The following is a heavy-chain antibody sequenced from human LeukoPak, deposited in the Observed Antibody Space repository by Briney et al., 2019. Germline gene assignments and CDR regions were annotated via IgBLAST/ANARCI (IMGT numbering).Heavy chain of an antibody. D-gene: IGHD7-27*01. CDR3: ARMTLMGTSLDD. CDR1: GFTFSSYS. Sequence: GGSLRLSCAASGFTFSSYSMNWVRQAPGKGLEWVSAIINSGGSTYYTDSVKGRFTISRDNSKNTLYLQMNSLRVEDTAVYYCARMTLMGTSLDDWGQGTLVTVSS. CDR2: IINSGGST. J-gene: IGHJ4*02. V-gene: IGHV3-23*01.